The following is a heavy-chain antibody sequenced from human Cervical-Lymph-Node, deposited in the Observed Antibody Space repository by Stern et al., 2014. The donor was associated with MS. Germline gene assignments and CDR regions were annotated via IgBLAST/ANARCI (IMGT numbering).Heavy chain of an antibody. CDR3: ARQTTAWASDV. Sequence: EMQLVKSGAELIRPGESLKISCKGSGYKFSIYWIAWVRQMPGKGLEWMGIIYPGDSETRYSPSFQGQVTMSADKSTSTAYLQWSSLNASDTAMYFCARQTTAWASDVWGQGTLVTVSS. CDR2: IYPGDSET. D-gene: IGHD1-14*01. CDR1: GYKFSIYW. J-gene: IGHJ4*02. V-gene: IGHV5-51*01.